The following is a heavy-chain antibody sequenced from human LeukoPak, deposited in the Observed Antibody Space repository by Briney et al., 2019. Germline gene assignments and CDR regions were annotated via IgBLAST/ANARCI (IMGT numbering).Heavy chain of an antibody. CDR1: GYTFTSYD. CDR3: SRSSSRLLYFDP. J-gene: IGHJ5*02. CDR2: MNPNSGNT. V-gene: IGHV1-8*01. Sequence: ASVTVSCKASGYTFTSYDINWVRQATGRGLEWMGWMNPNSGNTGYAQKFQGRVTMTRNTSISTAYMELSSLRSEDTAVYYCSRSSSRLLYFDPWGQGTLVTVSS. D-gene: IGHD6-6*01.